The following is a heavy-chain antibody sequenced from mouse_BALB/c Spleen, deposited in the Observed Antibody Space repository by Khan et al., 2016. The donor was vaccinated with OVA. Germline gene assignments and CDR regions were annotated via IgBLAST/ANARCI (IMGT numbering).Heavy chain of an antibody. CDR3: ARPYYGSAWLAY. V-gene: IGHV2-9*02. D-gene: IGHD1-1*01. Sequence: VQLKQSGPGLVAPSQSLSITCTVSGFSLTNYGVHWVRQSPGKGLEWLGVMWAGGSTNYNSALMSRLNITKDNSKSQIFLKVNSLQTDDTAMYYCARPYYGSAWLAYWGQGTVVTVSA. J-gene: IGHJ3*01. CDR2: MWAGGST. CDR1: GFSLTNYG.